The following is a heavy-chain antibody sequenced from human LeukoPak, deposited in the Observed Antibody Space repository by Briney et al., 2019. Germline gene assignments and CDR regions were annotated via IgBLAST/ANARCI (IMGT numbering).Heavy chain of an antibody. CDR3: AQSAYSSSWAIDY. CDR1: GVTVSSKY. CDR2: IYSGGST. J-gene: IGHJ4*02. D-gene: IGHD2-2*01. Sequence: GGSLRLSCAASGVTVSSKYMTWVRQAPGKGLEWVSLIYSGGSTYDADSVKGRFTISRDTSKNMLYLQMNSLRVEDTAVYYCAQSAYSSSWAIDYWGRGTLVTVSS. V-gene: IGHV3-53*01.